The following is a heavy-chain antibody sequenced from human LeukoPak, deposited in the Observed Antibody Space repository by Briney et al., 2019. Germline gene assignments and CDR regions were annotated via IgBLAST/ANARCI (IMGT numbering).Heavy chain of an antibody. CDR2: INPSGGST. CDR1: GYTFTSNY. CDR3: ARDDSVRDEAWWFNP. J-gene: IGHJ5*02. D-gene: IGHD5-24*01. Sequence: SSVTVTRKCFGYTFTSNYMHWVRQAPGQGPEWMGVINPSGGSTTYARKFQGRVTLTRDMSKSTDYLELSSLRSEDTAVYYCARDDSVRDEAWWFNPWGQGTLVTVSS. V-gene: IGHV1-46*01.